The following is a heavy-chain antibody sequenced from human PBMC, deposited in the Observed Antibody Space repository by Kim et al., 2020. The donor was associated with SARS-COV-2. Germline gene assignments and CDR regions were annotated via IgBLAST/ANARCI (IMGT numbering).Heavy chain of an antibody. J-gene: IGHJ4*01. Sequence: SETLSLTCTVSGGSVSSGSYYWSWIRQPPGKGLEWIGYIYYSGSTNYNPSLKSRVTISVDTSKNQFSLKLSSVTAADTAVYYCAREVVDGSSWHIRSFD. D-gene: IGHD6-13*01. CDR2: IYYSGST. CDR1: GGSVSSGSYY. CDR3: AREVVDGSSWHIRSFD. V-gene: IGHV4-61*01.